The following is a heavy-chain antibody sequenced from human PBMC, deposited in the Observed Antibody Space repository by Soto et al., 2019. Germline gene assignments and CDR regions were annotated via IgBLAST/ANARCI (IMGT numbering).Heavy chain of an antibody. CDR3: TLSPVVPTGKYYFDS. J-gene: IGHJ4*02. CDR1: GDTFSSYT. Sequence: SVKVSCKASGDTFSSYTIIWVRQAPGQGLEWMGRLIPLLDRANYAQQFQGRVSITADKSTSTAYMELSSLRSEDTAMYYCTLSPVVPTGKYYFDSWGPAPLVTVS. D-gene: IGHD2-2*01. CDR2: LIPLLDRA. V-gene: IGHV1-69*02.